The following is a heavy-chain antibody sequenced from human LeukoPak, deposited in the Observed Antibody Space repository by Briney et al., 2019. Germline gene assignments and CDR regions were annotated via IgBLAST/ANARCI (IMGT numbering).Heavy chain of an antibody. CDR2: ISWNSGSI. CDR1: GFTFDDYA. J-gene: IGHJ3*02. Sequence: PGGSLRLSCAASGFTFDDYAMHWVRQAPGKGLEWVSGISWNSGSIGYADSVKGRFTISRDNAKDSLFLQLNNLRAEDTAVYFCARDGIMTYAFDIWGQGTKVTVSP. CDR3: ARDGIMTYAFDI. V-gene: IGHV3-9*01.